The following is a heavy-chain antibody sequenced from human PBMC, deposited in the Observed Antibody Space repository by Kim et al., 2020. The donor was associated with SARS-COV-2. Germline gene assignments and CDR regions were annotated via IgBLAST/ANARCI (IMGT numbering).Heavy chain of an antibody. Sequence: NYNPALKSRVTISVDTSKNQFSLKLSSVTAADTAVYYCARGMYYYETPGYWGQGTLVTASS. V-gene: IGHV4-59*09. CDR3: ARGMYYYETPGY. D-gene: IGHD3-22*01. J-gene: IGHJ4*02.